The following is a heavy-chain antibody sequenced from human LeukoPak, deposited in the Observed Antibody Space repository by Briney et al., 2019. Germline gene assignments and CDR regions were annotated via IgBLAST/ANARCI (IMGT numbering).Heavy chain of an antibody. J-gene: IGHJ4*02. V-gene: IGHV3-21*01. CDR3: ARVKERFLEPQYYFDY. CDR2: ISSSSSYI. D-gene: IGHD3-3*01. Sequence: MNWVRQXPGKGLEWVSSISSSSSYIYYADSVKGRFTTSRDNAKNSLYLQMNSLRVEDTAVYYCARVKERFLEPQYYFDYWGQGTLVTVSS.